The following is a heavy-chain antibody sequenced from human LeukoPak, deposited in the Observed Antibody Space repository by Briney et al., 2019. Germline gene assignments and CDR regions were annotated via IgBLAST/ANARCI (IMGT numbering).Heavy chain of an antibody. V-gene: IGHV4-59*01. CDR2: IYYSGST. Sequence: SETLSLTCTVSGGSISSYYWSWIRQPPGKGLEWIGYIYYSGSTNYNPSLKSRVTISVDTSKNQFSLKLSSVTAADTAVYYCARRGMDYYGSGSYYRYYFGYWGQGTLVTVSS. CDR3: ARRGMDYYGSGSYYRYYFGY. CDR1: GGSISSYY. J-gene: IGHJ4*02. D-gene: IGHD3-10*01.